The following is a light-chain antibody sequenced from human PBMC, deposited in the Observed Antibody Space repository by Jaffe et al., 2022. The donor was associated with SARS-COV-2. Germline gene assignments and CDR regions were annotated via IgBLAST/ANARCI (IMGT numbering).Light chain of an antibody. CDR1: NSDVGGYNF. Sequence: QSALTQPPSASGSPGQSVTISCTGTNSDVGGYNFVSWYQQHPGKAPKFMIYDVNKRPSGVPDRFSGSKSGNTASLTVSGLQAEDEADYYCSSYAGSNTYVFGTGTKVTVL. CDR3: SSYAGSNTYV. J-gene: IGLJ1*01. CDR2: DVN. V-gene: IGLV2-8*01.